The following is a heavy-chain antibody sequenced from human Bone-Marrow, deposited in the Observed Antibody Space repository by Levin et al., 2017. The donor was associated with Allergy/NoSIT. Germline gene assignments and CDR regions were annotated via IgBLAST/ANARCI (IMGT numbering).Heavy chain of an antibody. CDR1: GFTFSNYA. CDR3: AKDTYTCSGGSCYFFDY. CDR2: ISLDGNTQ. D-gene: IGHD2-15*01. V-gene: IGHV3-30*18. Sequence: PGGSLRLSCAVSGFTFSNYAMHWVRQAPGRGLEWVAFISLDGNTQYYADSVKGRFTFSRDNSNNTLHLQMNSLRVEDTAIYYCAKDTYTCSGGSCYFFDYWGQGALDTVSS. J-gene: IGHJ4*02.